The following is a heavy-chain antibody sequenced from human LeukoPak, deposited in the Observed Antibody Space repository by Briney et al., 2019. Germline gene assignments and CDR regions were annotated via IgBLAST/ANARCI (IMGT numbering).Heavy chain of an antibody. CDR3: ARVYSSTHNWFDT. Sequence: SETLSLTCAVYGEYFNDYYWTWIRQTPGKGPEWLGQINHSGSTNYNPSLKSRVTMAVDTSKNHFSLKLSSVTAADTALYYCARVYSSTHNWFDTWGQGTQVTVSS. D-gene: IGHD2-2*01. V-gene: IGHV4-34*01. J-gene: IGHJ5*02. CDR1: GEYFNDYY. CDR2: INHSGST.